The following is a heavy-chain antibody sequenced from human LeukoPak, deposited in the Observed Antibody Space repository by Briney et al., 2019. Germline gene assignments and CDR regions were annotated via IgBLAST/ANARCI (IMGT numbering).Heavy chain of an antibody. J-gene: IGHJ6*03. V-gene: IGHV3-7*04. CDR3: ARVAVAGYFQYYYYMDV. D-gene: IGHD6-19*01. Sequence: PGGSLRLSCAASGFTFSSYWMSWVRQAPGKGLEWVANIKQDGSEKYYVDSVKGRFTISRDNAKSSLYLQMNSLRAEDTAVYYCARVAVAGYFQYYYYMDVWGKGTTVTVSS. CDR2: IKQDGSEK. CDR1: GFTFSSYW.